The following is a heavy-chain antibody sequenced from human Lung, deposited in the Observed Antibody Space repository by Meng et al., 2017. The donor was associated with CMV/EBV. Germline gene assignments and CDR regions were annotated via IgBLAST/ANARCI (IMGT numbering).Heavy chain of an antibody. CDR1: GYSISSGYY. V-gene: IGHV4-38-2*02. Sequence: LSCTVSGYSISSGYYWGWLRQPPGKVLEWSGSIYHSGSTYYNPSLKSRVTISVDTYKNQFSLKLSSVTAADTAVYYCVRVGWGHVADYCGQGTLVTVS. D-gene: IGHD3-16*01. J-gene: IGHJ4*02. CDR2: IYHSGST. CDR3: VRVGWGHVADY.